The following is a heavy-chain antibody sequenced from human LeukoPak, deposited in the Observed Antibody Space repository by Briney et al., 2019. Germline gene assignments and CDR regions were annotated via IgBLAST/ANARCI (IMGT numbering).Heavy chain of an antibody. J-gene: IGHJ5*02. D-gene: IGHD5-18*01. Sequence: GGSLRLSCAASGFTFSSYAMHWVRQAPGKGLEWVAVISYDGSNKYYADSVKGRFTISRDNSKNTLYLQMNSLRAEDTAVYYCAKDLDSYGPWGQGTLVTVSS. CDR2: ISYDGSNK. CDR3: AKDLDSYGP. CDR1: GFTFSSYA. V-gene: IGHV3-30-3*01.